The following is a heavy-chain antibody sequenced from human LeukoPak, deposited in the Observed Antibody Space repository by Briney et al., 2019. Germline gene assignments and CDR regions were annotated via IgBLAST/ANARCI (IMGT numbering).Heavy chain of an antibody. CDR1: GYTFTSYG. Sequence: EASVKVSCKASGYTFTSYGISWVRQAPGQGLEWMGWISAYNGNTNYAQKLQGRVTMTTDTPTSTAYMELRSLRSDDTAVYYCARDGERQQDKYYYYYGMDVWGQGTTVTVSS. D-gene: IGHD6-13*01. CDR3: ARDGERQQDKYYYYYGMDV. J-gene: IGHJ6*02. V-gene: IGHV1-18*01. CDR2: ISAYNGNT.